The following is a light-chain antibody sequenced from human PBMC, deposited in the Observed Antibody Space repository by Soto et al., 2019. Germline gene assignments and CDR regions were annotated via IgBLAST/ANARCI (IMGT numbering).Light chain of an antibody. J-gene: IGKJ1*01. CDR1: QSISNW. V-gene: IGKV1-5*03. Sequence: DIQMTQSPSTLSASVGDRVTITCRASQSISNWLAWYQQKPGKAPKLLIYKTSSLKSGVPSRFSGRGSETEFTLTISSLQPDDVATYYCQQYHTYWTFGQGTKVDVK. CDR2: KTS. CDR3: QQYHTYWT.